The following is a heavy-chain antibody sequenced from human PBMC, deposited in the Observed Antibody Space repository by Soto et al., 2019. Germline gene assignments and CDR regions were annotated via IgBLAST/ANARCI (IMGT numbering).Heavy chain of an antibody. V-gene: IGHV1-69*01. J-gene: IGHJ1*01. CDR2: IIPVIDTV. CDR1: GCTFSNSA. D-gene: IGHD6-25*01. CDR3: ASSAKSSTGEYFQQ. Sequence: QVHLVQSGAEVRKPGSSVKVSCKASGCTFSNSAFNWVRQAPGQGLEWMGGIIPVIDTVDYAQKLQGRVTITADESTSTVYMDLSSLRSEDSVVYYCASSAKSSTGEYFQQWGQGTLVTVSS.